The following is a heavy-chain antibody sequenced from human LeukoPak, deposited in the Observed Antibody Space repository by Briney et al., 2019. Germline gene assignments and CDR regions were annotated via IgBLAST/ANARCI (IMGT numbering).Heavy chain of an antibody. Sequence: GGSLRLSCAASGFSFSSHAMGWVRQAPGKGLEWVSSITGSGGITDYADSVKGRFTLSRDNSKNSLYLQMNSLRAEDTAVYYCATPTAGTWHFDYWGQGTLVTVSS. CDR1: GFSFSSHA. V-gene: IGHV3-23*01. CDR2: ITGSGGIT. D-gene: IGHD1-1*01. J-gene: IGHJ4*02. CDR3: ATPTAGTWHFDY.